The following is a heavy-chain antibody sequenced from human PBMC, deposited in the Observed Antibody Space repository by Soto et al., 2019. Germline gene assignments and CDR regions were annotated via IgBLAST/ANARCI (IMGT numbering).Heavy chain of an antibody. Sequence: GESLKISCAASGFTFSSYGMHWVRQAPGKGLEWVAVISYDGSNKYYADSVKGRFTISRDNSKNTLYLQMNSLRAEDTAVYYCAKGQIPTPPNTIIVVAPAFDPWGQGTLVTVSS. D-gene: IGHD3-22*01. J-gene: IGHJ5*02. CDR2: ISYDGSNK. CDR1: GFTFSSYG. CDR3: AKGQIPTPPNTIIVVAPAFDP. V-gene: IGHV3-30*18.